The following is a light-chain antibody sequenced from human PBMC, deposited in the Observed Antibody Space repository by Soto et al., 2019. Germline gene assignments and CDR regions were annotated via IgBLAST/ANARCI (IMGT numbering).Light chain of an antibody. CDR3: QQFRNWPWT. J-gene: IGKJ1*01. V-gene: IGKV3D-15*01. Sequence: EIVLTQSPGTLSVSPGDRVTLSCRASQSISINLAWYQHKPGQAPRLLIHAGSTRATGIPARISGSGSGTEFTLTISSLQSEDFAVYYCQQFRNWPWTFGQGNKVEV. CDR1: QSISIN. CDR2: AGS.